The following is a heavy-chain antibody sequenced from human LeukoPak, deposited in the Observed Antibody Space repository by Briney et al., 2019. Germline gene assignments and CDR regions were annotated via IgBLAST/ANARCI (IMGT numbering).Heavy chain of an antibody. J-gene: IGHJ4*02. CDR1: GVCFSTYS. V-gene: IGHV3-23*05. CDR3: SKDVVPHSGCGLDY. D-gene: IGHD6-19*01. CDR2: TYNSGSKT. Sequence: GESLRLSCTASGVCFSTYSMTCVRQGPGKGLEWVSNTYNSGSKTFYADSVKGRFTLSRDNSKNTLYLQMNSLADEDTAIYYCSKDVVPHSGCGLDYWGQGTLVTVSS.